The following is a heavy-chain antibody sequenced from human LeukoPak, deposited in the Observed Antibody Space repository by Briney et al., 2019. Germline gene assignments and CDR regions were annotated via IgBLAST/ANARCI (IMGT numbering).Heavy chain of an antibody. CDR3: AREDYDAAGAFDI. CDR1: GDSFNSYY. D-gene: IGHD4/OR15-4a*01. J-gene: IGHJ3*02. CDR2: IFNSVTT. Sequence: PSETLSLTCTVSGDSFNSYYWTWIRQPPGKRLEWIGYIFNSVTTSYNPSLKSQVTISVDASKNQFSLKLTSVTAADTAIYYCAREDYDAAGAFDIWGQGTMVTVSS. V-gene: IGHV4-59*01.